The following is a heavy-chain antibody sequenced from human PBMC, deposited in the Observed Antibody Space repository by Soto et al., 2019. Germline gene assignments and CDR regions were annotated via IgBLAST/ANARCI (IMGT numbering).Heavy chain of an antibody. CDR3: ARHTGGGRYFDMGYYYGMDV. Sequence: PGESLKISCKGSGYSFTSYWIGWVRQVPGKGLEWMGIIYPGDSDTRYSPSFQGQVTISADKSISTAYLQWSSLKASDTAMYYCARHTGGGRYFDMGYYYGMDVWGQGTTVTVSS. D-gene: IGHD3-9*01. CDR1: GYSFTSYW. CDR2: IYPGDSDT. V-gene: IGHV5-51*01. J-gene: IGHJ6*02.